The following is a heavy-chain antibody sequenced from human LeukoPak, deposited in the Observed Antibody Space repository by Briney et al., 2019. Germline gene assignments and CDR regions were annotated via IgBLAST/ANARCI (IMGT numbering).Heavy chain of an antibody. J-gene: IGHJ6*03. CDR2: IIPISGTT. CDR1: GVSFRDYT. V-gene: IGHV1-69*05. D-gene: IGHD6-13*01. CDR3: ASRFTARQLVPADYYHMDV. Sequence: ASVKVSCKASGVSFRDYTINWVRQAPGQGLEWMGEIIPISGTTNYAQKLQGRVTLTMDDSATTAFMEMSSLRSEDTAVYYCASRFTARQLVPADYYHMDVWGQGTTVTVSS.